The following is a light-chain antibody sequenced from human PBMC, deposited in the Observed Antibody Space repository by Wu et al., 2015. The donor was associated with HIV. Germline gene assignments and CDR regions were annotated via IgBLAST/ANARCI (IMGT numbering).Light chain of an antibody. CDR2: GAS. J-gene: IGKJ1*01. Sequence: EIVLTQSPGTLSLSPGERATLSCRASQSIRSNYLAWYQQKPGQAPRLLIYGASSRATGIPDRFSGGGSGTDFSLTISRLESEDFAVYYCQQYGNSPWTFGQGTKVEIK. CDR1: QSIRSNY. CDR3: QQYGNSPWT. V-gene: IGKV3-20*01.